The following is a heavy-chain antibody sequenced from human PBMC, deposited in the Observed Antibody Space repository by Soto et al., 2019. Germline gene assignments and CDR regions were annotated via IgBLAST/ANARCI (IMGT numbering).Heavy chain of an antibody. CDR2: IYYSGST. D-gene: IGHD2-15*01. CDR1: GGSVSSGSYY. Sequence: QVQLQESGPGLVKPSETLSLTCTVSGGSVSSGSYYWSWIRQPPGKGLEWIGYIYYSGSTNYNPSLKSQVTISVDTSKNQFSLKLSSVTAADTAVYYCSREREGWLPHFWGHGTLVTVSS. J-gene: IGHJ4*01. V-gene: IGHV4-61*01. CDR3: SREREGWLPHF.